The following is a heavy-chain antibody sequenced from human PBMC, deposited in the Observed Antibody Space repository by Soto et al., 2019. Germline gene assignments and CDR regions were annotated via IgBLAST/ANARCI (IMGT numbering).Heavy chain of an antibody. CDR2: IITIFGTA. J-gene: IGHJ6*02. CDR1: GGTFSSDA. CDR3: ARDRGEKWNGTYYFYVRDV. V-gene: IGHV1-69*12. D-gene: IGHD1-1*01. Sequence: QVQLVQSGAEVKKPGSSVKVSCKASGGTFSSDAISWVRQAPGQGLEWMGGIITIFGTANYEQKFQGRVTITADETTNKAYMELSSLRSEDTAVYYCARDRGEKWNGTYYFYVRDVWGQGTTVTVSS.